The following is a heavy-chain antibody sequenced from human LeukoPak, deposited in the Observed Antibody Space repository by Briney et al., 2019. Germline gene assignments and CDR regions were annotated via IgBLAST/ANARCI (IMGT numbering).Heavy chain of an antibody. CDR1: GFTFSSYA. CDR3: ARVPGDFLFDY. D-gene: IGHD2-21*02. J-gene: IGHJ4*02. V-gene: IGHV3-30-3*01. Sequence: GRSLRLSCAASGFTFSSYAMHWVRQAPGKGLEWVAVISYDGSNKYYADSVKGRFTISRDNSKNTLYLQMNSLRAEDTAVYYCARVPGDFLFDYWGQGTLVTVSS. CDR2: ISYDGSNK.